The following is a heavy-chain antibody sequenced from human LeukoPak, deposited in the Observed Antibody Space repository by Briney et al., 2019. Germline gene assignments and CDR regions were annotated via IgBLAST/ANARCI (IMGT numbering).Heavy chain of an antibody. J-gene: IGHJ4*02. Sequence: RGSLRLSCAASGFTFSSYSMNWVRQTPGKGLEWVSYISSSSSSIYYADSVKGRFTISRDNAKNSLYLQMNSLRAEDTAVYYCARGSIFGVVKVFDYWGQGTLVTVSS. CDR2: ISSSSSSI. V-gene: IGHV3-48*01. CDR1: GFTFSSYS. D-gene: IGHD3-3*01. CDR3: ARGSIFGVVKVFDY.